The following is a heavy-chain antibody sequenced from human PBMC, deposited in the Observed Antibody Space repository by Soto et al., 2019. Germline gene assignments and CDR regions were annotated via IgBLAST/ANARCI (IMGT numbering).Heavy chain of an antibody. V-gene: IGHV3-11*01. J-gene: IGHJ4*02. Sequence: PGGSLRLSCAASGFTFSDYYMSWIRQAPGKGLEWVSYISSSGSTIYYADSVKGRFTISRDNAKNSLYLQMNSLRAEDTAVYYFARGPSIAAAEHYFDYRHRGTLVTAS. CDR3: ARGPSIAAAEHYFDY. D-gene: IGHD6-13*01. CDR2: ISSSGSTI. CDR1: GFTFSDYY.